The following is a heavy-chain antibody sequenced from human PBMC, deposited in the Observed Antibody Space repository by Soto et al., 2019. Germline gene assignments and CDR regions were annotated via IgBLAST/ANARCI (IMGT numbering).Heavy chain of an antibody. CDR3: ARLGGYCSGGSCYWFDP. Sequence: PSETLSLTCAVSGDSISGSYWSWIRQPPGKGLEWIGFIHYTGRTSYNPSLKSRITVSLDKSKNQFSLKLSSVTAADTAVYYCARLGGYCSGGSCYWFDPWGQGTLVTVSS. CDR1: GDSISGSY. D-gene: IGHD2-15*01. CDR2: IHYTGRT. J-gene: IGHJ5*02. V-gene: IGHV4-59*01.